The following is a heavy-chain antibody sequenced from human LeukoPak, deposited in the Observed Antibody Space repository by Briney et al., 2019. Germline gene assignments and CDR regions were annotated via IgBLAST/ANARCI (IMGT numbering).Heavy chain of an antibody. D-gene: IGHD6-6*01. V-gene: IGHV3-74*01. J-gene: IGHJ4*02. CDR2: INTDGRTT. Sequence: PGGSLRLSCEALDFDFSDYIMNWFRQAPGKGLVWVSRINTDGRTTTYADSVKGRFTISRDNAKNTLYLQMNSLRAEDTAVYYCARDLVSSSGYWGQGTLVTVSS. CDR1: DFDFSDYI. CDR3: ARDLVSSSGY.